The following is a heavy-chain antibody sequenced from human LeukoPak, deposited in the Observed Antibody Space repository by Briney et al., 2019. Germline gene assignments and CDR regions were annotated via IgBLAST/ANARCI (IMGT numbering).Heavy chain of an antibody. CDR1: GYSFTSYW. CDR2: INPNSGGT. V-gene: IGHV1-2*02. D-gene: IGHD3-10*01. J-gene: IGHJ5*02. Sequence: GESLKISCKGYGYSFTSYWIGCVRQAPGQGLEWMGWINPNSGGTNYAQKFQGRVTMTRDTSISAAYMELSRLRSDDTAVYYCARDFASGSGSYYNFFDWFDPWGQGTLVTVSS. CDR3: ARDFASGSGSYYNFFDWFDP.